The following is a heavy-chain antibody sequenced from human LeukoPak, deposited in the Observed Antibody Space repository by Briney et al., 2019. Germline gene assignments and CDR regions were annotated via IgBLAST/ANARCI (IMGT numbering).Heavy chain of an antibody. CDR1: GYSISSGYY. V-gene: IGHV4-38-2*02. CDR3: AREEGNWPIMMYHHYYFDY. Sequence: SETLSLTCTVSGYSISSGYYWGWIRQPPGKGLEWIGSIYHSGRTFYNPSLKSRVTISVDTSKNQFSLKLSSVTAADTAVYYCAREEGNWPIMMYHHYYFDYWGQGTLVTVSS. CDR2: IYHSGRT. J-gene: IGHJ4*02. D-gene: IGHD2-8*01.